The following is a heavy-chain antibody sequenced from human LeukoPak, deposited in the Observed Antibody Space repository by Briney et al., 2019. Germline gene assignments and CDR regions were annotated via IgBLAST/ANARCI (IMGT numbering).Heavy chain of an antibody. Sequence: GGSLRLSCAASGFTFDDYAIHWVRQAPGKGLEWVSGISWNSGSIGYADSVKGRFTISRDNAKNSLYLQMNSLRAEDMALYYCAKGAQWELLLSDALDIWGQGTMITVSS. CDR1: GFTFDDYA. D-gene: IGHD1-26*01. V-gene: IGHV3-9*03. CDR2: ISWNSGSI. J-gene: IGHJ3*02. CDR3: AKGAQWELLLSDALDI.